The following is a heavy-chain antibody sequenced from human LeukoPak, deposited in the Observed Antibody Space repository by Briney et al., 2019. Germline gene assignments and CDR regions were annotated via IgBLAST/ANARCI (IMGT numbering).Heavy chain of an antibody. CDR1: GFTFSSYA. CDR3: AKDRRIQLRYFDY. J-gene: IGHJ4*02. D-gene: IGHD5-18*01. CDR2: ISGSGGST. Sequence: GSLRLSCAASGFTFSSYAMSWVRQAPGKGLEWVSAISGSGGSTYYADSVKGRFTISRDNSKNTLYLQMNSLRAEDTAVYYCAKDRRIQLRYFDYWGQETLVTVSS. V-gene: IGHV3-23*01.